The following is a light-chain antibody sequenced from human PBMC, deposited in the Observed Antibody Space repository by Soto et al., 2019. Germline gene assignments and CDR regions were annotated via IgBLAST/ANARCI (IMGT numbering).Light chain of an antibody. CDR3: QQRGSWPLT. V-gene: IGKV3-11*01. Sequence: EIVLTQSPVTLSLSPGERATLSCRASQSVSSYLAWYQQKPGQPPRLLIYDASNRAAGIPARFSGSGSGTDFTLTISSLEPEDFAIYYCQQRGSWPLTFGGGTKVEIK. CDR1: QSVSSY. J-gene: IGKJ4*01. CDR2: DAS.